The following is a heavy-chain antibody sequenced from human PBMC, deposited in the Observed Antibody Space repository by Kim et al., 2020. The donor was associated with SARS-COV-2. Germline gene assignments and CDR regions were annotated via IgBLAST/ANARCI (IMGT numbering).Heavy chain of an antibody. D-gene: IGHD5-18*01. CDR1: GFTFSNAW. V-gene: IGHV3-15*01. CDR3: TTDGVQLWLGFDY. CDR2: IKSKTDGGTT. J-gene: IGHJ4*02. Sequence: GSLRLSCAASGFTFSNAWMSWVRQAPGKGLEWVGRIKSKTDGGTTDYAAPVKGRFTISRDDSKNTLYLQMNSLKTEDTAVYYCTTDGVQLWLGFDYWGQGTLVTVSS.